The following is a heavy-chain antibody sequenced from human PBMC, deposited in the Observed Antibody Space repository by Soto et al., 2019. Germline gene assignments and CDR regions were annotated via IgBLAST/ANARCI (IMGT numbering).Heavy chain of an antibody. J-gene: IGHJ6*02. D-gene: IGHD6-19*01. V-gene: IGHV6-1*01. Sequence: SQTLSLPCAISGDSVSSNSAAWNWIRQSPSRGLEWLGRTYYRSKWYNDYAVSVKSRITINPDTSKNQFSLQLNSVTPEDTAVYYCARDSIAVAGTEAHYYYYGMDVWGQGTTVTVSS. CDR3: ARDSIAVAGTEAHYYYYGMDV. CDR1: GDSVSSNSAA. CDR2: TYYRSKWYN.